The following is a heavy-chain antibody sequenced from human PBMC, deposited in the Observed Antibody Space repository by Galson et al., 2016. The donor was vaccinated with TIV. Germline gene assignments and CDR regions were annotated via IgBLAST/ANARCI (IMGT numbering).Heavy chain of an antibody. CDR3: AKDPRIYGDYLLAYFDY. J-gene: IGHJ4*02. CDR2: ILYDGSNK. D-gene: IGHD4-17*01. CDR1: GFSFSSYG. V-gene: IGHV3-30*18. Sequence: SLRLSCAASGFSFSSYGMHWVRQAPGKGLEWAAVILYDGSNKYYADSVKGRFTISRDNSKNTVSLLMNSLRAEDTAVYYCAKDPRIYGDYLLAYFDYWGQGTLVSVSS.